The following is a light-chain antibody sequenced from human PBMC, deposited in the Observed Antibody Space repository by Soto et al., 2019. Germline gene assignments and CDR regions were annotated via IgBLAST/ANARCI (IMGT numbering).Light chain of an antibody. Sequence: QSALTQPRSVSGSVGQSVTISCTGTSGDVGGYNFVSWYQQYPGKAPKVLIYEVTKRSSGVPDRFSGSKSGNTASLTISGLQGEDEADYLCCSYAGTHTFTYVFXTGTKV. CDR2: EVT. CDR1: SGDVGGYNF. CDR3: CSYAGTHTFTYV. J-gene: IGLJ1*01. V-gene: IGLV2-11*01.